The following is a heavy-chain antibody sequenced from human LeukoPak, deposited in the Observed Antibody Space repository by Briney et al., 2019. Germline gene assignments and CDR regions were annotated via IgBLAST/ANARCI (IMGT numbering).Heavy chain of an antibody. D-gene: IGHD1-26*01. CDR3: AKPVLSGSWVDTFDI. Sequence: ASVKVSFKVSGYTLTELSMHWVRQAPGKGLEWMGGFDPEDGETIYAQKFQGRVTMTEDTSTDTAYMELSSLRSEDTAVYYCAKPVLSGSWVDTFDIWGQGTMVTVSS. J-gene: IGHJ3*02. CDR1: GYTLTELS. CDR2: FDPEDGET. V-gene: IGHV1-24*01.